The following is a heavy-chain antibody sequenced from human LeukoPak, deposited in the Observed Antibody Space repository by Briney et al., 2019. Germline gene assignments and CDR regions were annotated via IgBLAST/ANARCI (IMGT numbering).Heavy chain of an antibody. CDR2: INPNNGGT. V-gene: IGHV1-2*02. CDR3: ARGVATTGAKFFDY. D-gene: IGHD6-13*01. CDR1: GYTFTGYY. Sequence: ASVKVSCKASGYTFTGYYIHWLRQAPGQGLEWLGWINPNNGGTLYSQKFQGGVTMSRDTSISAVYMELNRLTTDDTAVYFCARGVATTGAKFFDYWGQGTLVTVSS. J-gene: IGHJ4*02.